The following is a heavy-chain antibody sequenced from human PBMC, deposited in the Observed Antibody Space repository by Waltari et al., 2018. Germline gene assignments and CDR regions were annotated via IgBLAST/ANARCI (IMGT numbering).Heavy chain of an antibody. D-gene: IGHD3-10*01. CDR3: ARYDYGSGSY. J-gene: IGHJ4*02. Sequence: EVQLVQSGAEVKKPGESLKISCKGSGYSFTNYWIGWVRQMPGEGLEWMGVIYPGDSDARYSPSFQGQVTISVDKSIRPAYLQWSSLKASDTAMYYCARYDYGSGSYWGQGTLVTVSS. CDR2: IYPGDSDA. CDR1: GYSFTNYW. V-gene: IGHV5-51*01.